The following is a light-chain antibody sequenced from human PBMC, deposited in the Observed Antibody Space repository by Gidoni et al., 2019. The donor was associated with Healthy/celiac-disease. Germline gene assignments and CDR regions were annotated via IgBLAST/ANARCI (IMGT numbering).Light chain of an antibody. CDR2: GAS. J-gene: IGKJ5*01. V-gene: IGKV3-15*01. CDR3: QQYNNWPSIT. CDR1: QSVSSN. Sequence: EIVMTQPPATLSVSPGERATLSCRASQSVSSNLAWYQQKPGQAPRLLIHGASTRATGIPARFSGSGSGTEFTLTISSLQSEDFAVYYCQQYNNWPSITFGQGKRLEIK.